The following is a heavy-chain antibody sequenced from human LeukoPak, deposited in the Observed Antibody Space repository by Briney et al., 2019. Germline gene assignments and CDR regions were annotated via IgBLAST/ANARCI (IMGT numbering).Heavy chain of an antibody. V-gene: IGHV4-59*01. Sequence: SETLSLTCTVSGGSISTYYWNWIRQPPGKGLEWIGYIYYSGSANYNPSLKSRVTISVDTSKKQFSLKLSSVTAADTAMYYCARGDYYYSYYMDVWGKGTTVTVSS. CDR2: IYYSGSA. J-gene: IGHJ6*03. CDR3: ARGDYYYSYYMDV. CDR1: GGSISTYY.